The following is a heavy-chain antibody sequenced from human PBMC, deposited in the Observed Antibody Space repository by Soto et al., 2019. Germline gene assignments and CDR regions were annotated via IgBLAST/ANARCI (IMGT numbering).Heavy chain of an antibody. Sequence: RGESLKISCKGSGYSFTSYWIGWVRQMPGKGLEWMGIIYPGDSDTRYSPSFQGQVTISADKSISTAYLQWSSLKASDTAMYYCARLDVVVVAATGYYYYYGMDVWGQGTTVTVSS. CDR3: ARLDVVVVAATGYYYYYGMDV. CDR2: IYPGDSDT. V-gene: IGHV5-51*01. J-gene: IGHJ6*02. D-gene: IGHD2-15*01. CDR1: GYSFTSYW.